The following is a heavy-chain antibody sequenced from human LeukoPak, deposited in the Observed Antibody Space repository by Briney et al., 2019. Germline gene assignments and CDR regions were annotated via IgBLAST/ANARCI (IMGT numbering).Heavy chain of an antibody. D-gene: IGHD3-22*01. CDR2: ISSSGTTI. V-gene: IGHV3-23*01. Sequence: GGSLRLSCAASGFTFSSYEMNWVRQAPGKGLEWVSFISSSGTTINQPDSVKGRFTISRDNSKNTLFLQMNSLRAEDTALYYCAKGSSGYFADLWGQGTLVTVSS. CDR3: AKGSSGYFADL. CDR1: GFTFSSYE. J-gene: IGHJ5*02.